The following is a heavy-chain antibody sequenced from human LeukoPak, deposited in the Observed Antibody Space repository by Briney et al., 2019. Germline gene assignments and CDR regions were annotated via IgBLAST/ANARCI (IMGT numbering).Heavy chain of an antibody. CDR3: ARYSREGLYYYGMDV. CDR1: GGSISSYY. CDR2: IYYSGST. V-gene: IGHV4-59*01. D-gene: IGHD2-21*01. J-gene: IGHJ6*02. Sequence: PSETLSLTCTVSGGSISSYYWSWIRQPPGKGLEWIGYIYYSGSTNYNPSLKSRVTISVDTSKNQFSLKLSSVTAADTAVYYCARYSREGLYYYGMDVWGQGTTVTVSS.